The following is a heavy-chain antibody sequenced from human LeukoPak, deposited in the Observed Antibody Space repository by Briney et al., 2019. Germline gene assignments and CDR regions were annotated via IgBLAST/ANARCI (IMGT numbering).Heavy chain of an antibody. CDR2: INHSGST. D-gene: IGHD3/OR15-3a*01. CDR1: GGSISSGGYY. V-gene: IGHV4-30-2*01. J-gene: IGHJ4*02. Sequence: SETLSLTCTVSGGSISSGGYYWSWIRQPPGKGLEWIGEINHSGSTNYNPSLKSRVTTPVDTSENQFSLKLSSVTAADTAVYYCARQRTGTDYCYDYWGQGTLVTVSS. CDR3: ARQRTGTDYCYDY.